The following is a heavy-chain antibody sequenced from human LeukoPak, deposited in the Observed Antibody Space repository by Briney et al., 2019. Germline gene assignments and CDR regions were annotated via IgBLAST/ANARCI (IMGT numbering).Heavy chain of an antibody. J-gene: IGHJ3*02. CDR3: ARRITIVGAKGSFDI. D-gene: IGHD1-26*01. Sequence: SETLSLTCTVSGGSINTYYWHWIPQPPGKGLEWIGYISYSGSTNYNPSLKSRVTMSVDTSKNQFSLKLTSVTAADTAIYYCARRITIVGAKGSFDIWGQGTMVTVSS. CDR1: GGSINTYY. CDR2: ISYSGST. V-gene: IGHV4-59*08.